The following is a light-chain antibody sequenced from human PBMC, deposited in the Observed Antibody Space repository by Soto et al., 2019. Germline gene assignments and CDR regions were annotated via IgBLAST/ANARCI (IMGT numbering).Light chain of an antibody. CDR1: QSLLHTNGYNY. V-gene: IGKV2-28*01. CDR2: LAS. J-gene: IGKJ3*01. CDR3: MQALXQIXT. Sequence: DIVMTQSPLSLPVTPGEPASISCRSSQSLLHTNGYNYLDWYLQKPGQSPQLLIFLASNRASGVPDRFSGSGSGTDFXLXXXXXXXXXXXVYYCMQALXQIXTFGPGTKVX.